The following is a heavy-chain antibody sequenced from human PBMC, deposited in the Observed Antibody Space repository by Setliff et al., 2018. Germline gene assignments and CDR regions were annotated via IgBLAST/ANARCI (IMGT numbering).Heavy chain of an antibody. CDR2: IHQDGSER. D-gene: IGHD6-13*01. CDR3: ARGPQTSRAPSSLPHFDL. Sequence: GGSLRLSCAAPGFTFGSYWMTWVRQAPEKGLEWVANIHQDGSERHYVDSVKGRFTISRDNAKNSLYLQMNSLRAEDTAVYYCARGPQTSRAPSSLPHFDLWGRGTLVTVSS. V-gene: IGHV3-7*01. J-gene: IGHJ2*01. CDR1: GFTFGSYW.